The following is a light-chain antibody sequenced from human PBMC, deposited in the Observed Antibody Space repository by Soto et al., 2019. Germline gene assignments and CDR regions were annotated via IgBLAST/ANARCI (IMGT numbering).Light chain of an antibody. J-gene: IGKJ1*01. V-gene: IGKV2-28*01. CDR2: LGS. CDR3: MQSLQTPKT. Sequence: DIVLTQSPLSLAVTLGEPASISCRSSLSLLHRNGYNYVNWYLQKPGQSPQLLIHLGSNRASGVPDRFSGSGSGTDFTLQISRVEAEDVGVYQCMQSLQTPKTFGQGTKVEIK. CDR1: LSLLHRNGYNY.